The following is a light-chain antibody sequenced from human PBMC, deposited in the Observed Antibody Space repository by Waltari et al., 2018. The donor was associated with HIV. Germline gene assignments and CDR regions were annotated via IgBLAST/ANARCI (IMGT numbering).Light chain of an antibody. J-gene: IGLJ1*01. CDR3: SSYTSSSTRV. CDR1: SSDVGAYNY. CDR2: DVS. Sequence: QSALTQPASVSASPGQSITISCTGTSSDVGAYNYVSWYQQHPGKAPKLIIYDVSNRPSGVSNRFSGSKSGNTASLTISGLQTEDEADYYCSSYTSSSTRVFGTGTKVTVL. V-gene: IGLV2-14*01.